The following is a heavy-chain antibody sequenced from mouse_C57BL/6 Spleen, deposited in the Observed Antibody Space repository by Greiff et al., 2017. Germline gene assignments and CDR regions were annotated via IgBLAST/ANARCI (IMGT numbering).Heavy chain of an antibody. V-gene: IGHV1-55*01. D-gene: IGHD2-2*01. J-gene: IGHJ4*01. CDR1: GYTFPSYW. Sequence: VQLQQSGAELVKPGASVKMSCKASGYTFPSYWITWVKQRPGQGLEWIGDIYPGSGSTNYNEKFKSKATLTVDTSSSTAYMQLSSLTSEDSAVYYCARAWLRRDYAMDYWGQGTSVTVSS. CDR3: ARAWLRRDYAMDY. CDR2: IYPGSGST.